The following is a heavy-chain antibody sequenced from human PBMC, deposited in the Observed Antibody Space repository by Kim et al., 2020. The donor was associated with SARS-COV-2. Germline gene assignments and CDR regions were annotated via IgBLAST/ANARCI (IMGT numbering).Heavy chain of an antibody. CDR2: IYYSGST. V-gene: IGHV4-59*01. CDR3: ARGLPINYYGMDV. Sequence: SETLSLTCTVSGGSISSSYWSWIRQPPGKGLEWIGYIYYSGSTKYNPSLKSRVNISVATSKIQFSLNLSSMSAADTAVYYCARGLPINYYGMDVWGQGTTVTVSS. CDR1: GGSISSSY. J-gene: IGHJ6*02. D-gene: IGHD3-9*01.